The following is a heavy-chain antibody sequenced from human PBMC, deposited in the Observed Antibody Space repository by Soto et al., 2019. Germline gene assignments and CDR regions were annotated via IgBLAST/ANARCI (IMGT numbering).Heavy chain of an antibody. CDR2: ISSSSSYI. CDR1: GSTFSSYS. CDR3: ARDEDSGYDIYYYYYGMDV. Sequence: GGSLRLSCAASGSTFSSYSMNWVRQAPGKGLEWVSSISSSSSYIYYADSVKGRFTISRDNAKNSLYLQMNSLRAEDTAVYYCARDEDSGYDIYYYYYGMDVWGQGTTVTVSS. D-gene: IGHD5-12*01. V-gene: IGHV3-21*01. J-gene: IGHJ6*02.